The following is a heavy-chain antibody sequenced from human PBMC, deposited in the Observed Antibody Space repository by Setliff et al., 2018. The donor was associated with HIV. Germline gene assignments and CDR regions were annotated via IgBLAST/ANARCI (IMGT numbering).Heavy chain of an antibody. CDR2: IYYNTRT. Sequence: SETLSLTCTVSGTSITDSFYHWAWLRQPPGKEPEWIASIYYNTRTYYNLSLRSRVTISVDTSKNLFSLKMTSVTAADTAVYYCAGNQNWNGYAFPYIDVWGKGTTVTVSS. CDR1: GTSITDSFYH. D-gene: IGHD3-3*01. V-gene: IGHV4-39*02. CDR3: AGNQNWNGYAFPYIDV. J-gene: IGHJ6*03.